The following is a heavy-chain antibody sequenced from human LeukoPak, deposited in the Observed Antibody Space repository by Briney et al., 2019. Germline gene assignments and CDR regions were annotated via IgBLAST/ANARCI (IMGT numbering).Heavy chain of an antibody. CDR1: GFTFSSYR. Sequence: GGSLRLSCAPSGFTFSSYRMHWVRQAPGKGLEWVAVIWYDGSNKYYADSVKGRFTISRDNSKNTLYLQMNSLRAEDTAVYYCAKEVEMATISSLFDYWGQGTLVTVS. J-gene: IGHJ4*02. CDR2: IWYDGSNK. CDR3: AKEVEMATISSLFDY. V-gene: IGHV3-33*06. D-gene: IGHD5-24*01.